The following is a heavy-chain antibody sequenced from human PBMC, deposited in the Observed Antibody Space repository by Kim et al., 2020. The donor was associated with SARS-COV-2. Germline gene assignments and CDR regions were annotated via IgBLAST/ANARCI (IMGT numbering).Heavy chain of an antibody. D-gene: IGHD2-2*01. CDR1: GFTFDDYA. CDR3: AKDSGVVPADNWFDP. J-gene: IGHJ5*02. V-gene: IGHV3-9*01. Sequence: GGSLRLSCAASGFTFDDYAMHWVRQAPGKGLEWVSGISWNSGSIGYADSVKGRFTISRDNAKNSLYLQMNSLRAEDTALYYCAKDSGVVPADNWFDPWGQGTLVTVSS. CDR2: ISWNSGSI.